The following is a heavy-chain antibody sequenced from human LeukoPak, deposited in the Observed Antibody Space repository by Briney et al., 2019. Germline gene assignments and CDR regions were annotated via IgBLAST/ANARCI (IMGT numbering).Heavy chain of an antibody. CDR2: INGDGSST. CDR1: GFTFSSYW. J-gene: IGHJ6*02. D-gene: IGHD5-12*01. V-gene: IGHV3-74*01. Sequence: GGSLRLFCAASGFTFSSYWMHWVRQAPAKGLVWVSRINGDGSSTNYADSVRGRFTISRDNAKNTLYLQMNSLRAEDTAVFYCARDPYSGYDRSLDVWGQGTTVTVSS. CDR3: ARDPYSGYDRSLDV.